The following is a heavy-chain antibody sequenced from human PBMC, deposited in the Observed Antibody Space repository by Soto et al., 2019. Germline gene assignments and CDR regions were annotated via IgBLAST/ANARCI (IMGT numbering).Heavy chain of an antibody. CDR2: IYYSGST. CDR1: GGSISSGGYY. V-gene: IGHV4-31*03. Sequence: TLCLTCTVAGGSISSGGYYWSWIRQHPGKGLEWIGYIYYSGSTYYNPSLKSRIAINPDTSKNHFSLQLNSVTPDDTAVYYCARTLRGHGVKYIDFWGQGTLVTVSS. D-gene: IGHD3-10*01. J-gene: IGHJ4*02. CDR3: ARTLRGHGVKYIDF.